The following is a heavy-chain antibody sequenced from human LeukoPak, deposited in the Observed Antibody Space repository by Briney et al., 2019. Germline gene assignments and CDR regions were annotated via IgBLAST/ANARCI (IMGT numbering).Heavy chain of an antibody. V-gene: IGHV3-30*18. J-gene: IGHJ4*02. CDR2: ISYDGSNK. D-gene: IGHD5-18*01. Sequence: GGSLRLSCAAFGLTFSSYGMHWVRQAPGKGLEWVAVISYDGSNKYYADSVKGRFTISRDNSKNTLYLQMNSLRAEDTAVYYCAKLGYSYGGGRGPYFDYWGQGTLVTVSS. CDR1: GLTFSSYG. CDR3: AKLGYSYGGGRGPYFDY.